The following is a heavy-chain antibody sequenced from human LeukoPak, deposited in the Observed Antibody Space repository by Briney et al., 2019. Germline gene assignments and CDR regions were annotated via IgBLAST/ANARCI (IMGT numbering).Heavy chain of an antibody. D-gene: IGHD3-16*01. CDR3: ARAPGGTARVGAFDI. V-gene: IGHV4-31*03. CDR1: GGSISSGGYY. Sequence: KASGTLSLTCTVSGGSISSGGYYWSWIRQHPGKGLEWIGYIYYSGSTYYNPSLKSRVTISVDTSKNQFSLKLSSVTAADTAVYYCARAPGGTARVGAFDIWGQGTMVTVSS. CDR2: IYYSGST. J-gene: IGHJ3*02.